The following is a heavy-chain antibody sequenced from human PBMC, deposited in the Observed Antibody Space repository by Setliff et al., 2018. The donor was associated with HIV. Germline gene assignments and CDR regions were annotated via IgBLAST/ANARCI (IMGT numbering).Heavy chain of an antibody. CDR3: ATMSRFSRNLSIFDY. V-gene: IGHV1-69*08. Sequence: SVKVSCKTSGGSFDMHTISWVRQAPGQGLEFVGRIIPIIDTTNYAQKFQCRVTINADKSANTTYLELRILRSEDTAIYYCATMSRFSRNLSIFDYWCQGVLVTVSS. CDR1: GGSFDMHT. J-gene: IGHJ4*02. CDR2: IIPIIDTT. D-gene: IGHD6-13*01.